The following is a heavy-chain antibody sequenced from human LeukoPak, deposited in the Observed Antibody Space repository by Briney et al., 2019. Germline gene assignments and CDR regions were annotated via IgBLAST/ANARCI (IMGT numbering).Heavy chain of an antibody. Sequence: GESLRLSCAASGFTFSSYAMSWVRQAPGKGLEWVSYISPDSTQIYYADSVKGRFTISRDNAKNSLYLQMNSLRAEDTAVYYCASGMRVGPNIWGQGTLVTVSS. CDR1: GFTFSSYA. CDR3: ASGMRVGPNI. V-gene: IGHV3-21*05. CDR2: ISPDSTQI. J-gene: IGHJ4*02. D-gene: IGHD1-26*01.